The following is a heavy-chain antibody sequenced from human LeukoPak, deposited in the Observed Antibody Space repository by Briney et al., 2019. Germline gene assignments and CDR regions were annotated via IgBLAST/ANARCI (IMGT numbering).Heavy chain of an antibody. CDR1: GFTFSDYA. CDR3: ARGGGVSWQGDY. V-gene: IGHV3-30*04. Sequence: GRSLRLSCAASGFTFSDYAMNWVRQAPGKGLEWVTLISHDGTNKYYADSVKGRFTISRDSSKNTLYLQMNSLRPEDTAVYYCARGGGVSWQGDYWGQGTLVTVSS. CDR2: ISHDGTNK. D-gene: IGHD6-13*01. J-gene: IGHJ4*02.